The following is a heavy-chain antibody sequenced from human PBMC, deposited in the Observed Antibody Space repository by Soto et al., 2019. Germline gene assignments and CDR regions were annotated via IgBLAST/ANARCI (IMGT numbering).Heavy chain of an antibody. D-gene: IGHD3-16*01. CDR3: ARMMGLGEISPYLDY. CDR1: GGSISDYQ. CDR2: IYYSGRT. V-gene: IGHV4-59*01. Sequence: QVQLQESGPGLVKPSETLSLTCSISGGSISDYQRNWIRQPPGKGLEWIGYIYYSGRTNYNPSLKSRLTISLDTSTRQFALRLRSVTAADTAVYYCARMMGLGEISPYLDYWGQGALVTVSS. J-gene: IGHJ4*02.